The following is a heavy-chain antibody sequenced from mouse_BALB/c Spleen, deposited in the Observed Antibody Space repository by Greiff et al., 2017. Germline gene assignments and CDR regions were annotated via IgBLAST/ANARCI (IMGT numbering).Heavy chain of an antibody. CDR1: GFTFNTYA. V-gene: IGHV10-1*02. J-gene: IGHJ3*01. CDR3: VRDYYGSSPFAY. CDR2: IRSKSNNYAT. Sequence: EVKLVESGGGLVQPKGSLKLSCAASGFTFNTYAMNWVRQAPGKGLEWVARIRSKSNNYATYYADSVKDRFTISRDDSQSMLYLQMNNLKTEDTAMYYCVRDYYGSSPFAYWGQGTLVTVSA. D-gene: IGHD1-1*01.